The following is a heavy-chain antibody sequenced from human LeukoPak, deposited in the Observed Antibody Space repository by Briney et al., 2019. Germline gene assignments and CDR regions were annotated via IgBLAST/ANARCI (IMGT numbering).Heavy chain of an antibody. Sequence: SETLSLTCTVSGGSTNNYYWSWIRQPPGKGLEWIGYIYYSGSTNYNPSLKSRVTISVDTSKNQFSLKLSSVTAADTAVYYCARASSSWYYFDYWGQGTLVTVSS. J-gene: IGHJ4*02. D-gene: IGHD6-13*01. CDR3: ARASSSWYYFDY. CDR2: IYYSGST. V-gene: IGHV4-59*01. CDR1: GGSTNNYY.